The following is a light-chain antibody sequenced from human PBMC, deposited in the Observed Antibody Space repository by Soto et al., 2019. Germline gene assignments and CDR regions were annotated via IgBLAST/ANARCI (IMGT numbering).Light chain of an antibody. CDR1: QSMSSY. CDR2: AAS. Sequence: DIQMTQSPSSLSVSVGDRVTITCRASQSMSSYLNWYQQKPGKAPKLLIYAASSLQSGVPSRFSGSGSGTDFTLTISSLQPEDFAAYYCLQSYLTPRTFGQGTKVEIK. J-gene: IGKJ1*01. CDR3: LQSYLTPRT. V-gene: IGKV1-39*01.